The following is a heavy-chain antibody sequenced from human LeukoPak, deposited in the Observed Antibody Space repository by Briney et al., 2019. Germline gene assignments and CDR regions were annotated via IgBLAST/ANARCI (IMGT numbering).Heavy chain of an antibody. CDR1: GFTFGDYG. CDR3: TRDLHGDYEVVDY. V-gene: IGHV3-49*03. D-gene: IGHD4-17*01. CDR2: IRGKAYGGTT. Sequence: GGSQRLSCTASGFTFGDYGMSWFRQAPGKGLEWVGFIRGKAYGGTTEYAASVKGRFTISRDDSKSIAYLQMNSLKTEDTAVYYCTRDLHGDYEVVDYWGQGTLVTVSS. J-gene: IGHJ4*02.